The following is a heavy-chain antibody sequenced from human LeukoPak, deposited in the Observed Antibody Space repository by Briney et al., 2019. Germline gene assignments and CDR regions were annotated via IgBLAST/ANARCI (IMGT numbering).Heavy chain of an antibody. CDR2: IRYDGSNK. D-gene: IGHD1-1*01. CDR1: GFTFSSYG. V-gene: IGHV3-30*02. J-gene: IGHJ4*02. CDR3: AKDLEYNWNDAYYFDY. Sequence: GGSLRLSCAASGFTFSSYGIHWVRQAPGKGLEWVAFIRYDGSNKYYADSVKGRFTISRDNSKNTLYLQMNSLRAEDTAVYYCAKDLEYNWNDAYYFDYWGQGTLVTVSS.